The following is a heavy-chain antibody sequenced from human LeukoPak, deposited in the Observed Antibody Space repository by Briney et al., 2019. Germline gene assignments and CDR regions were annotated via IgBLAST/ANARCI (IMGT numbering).Heavy chain of an antibody. Sequence: SETLSLTCTVSGGSISSYYWSWIRQHPGKGLEWIGYINYSGSTYYNPSLKSRVTLSVDTSKNQFSLKLSSVTAADTAVYYCARVDGRAASVYFDYWGQGTLATVSS. D-gene: IGHD6-13*01. V-gene: IGHV4-59*06. CDR1: GGSISSYY. J-gene: IGHJ4*02. CDR3: ARVDGRAASVYFDY. CDR2: INYSGST.